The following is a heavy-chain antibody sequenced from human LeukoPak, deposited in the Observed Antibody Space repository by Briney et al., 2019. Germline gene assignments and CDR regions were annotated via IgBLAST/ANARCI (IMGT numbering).Heavy chain of an antibody. Sequence: GGSLRLSCAASGFTFSSYWMHWVRQAPGKGLVWVSRINSDGSSTSYADSVKGRFTISRDNGKNTLYLQMNSLRAEDTAVYYCARGFWSAVPMDVWGKGTTVTVSS. D-gene: IGHD3-3*01. J-gene: IGHJ6*04. CDR3: ARGFWSAVPMDV. CDR2: INSDGSST. V-gene: IGHV3-74*01. CDR1: GFTFSSYW.